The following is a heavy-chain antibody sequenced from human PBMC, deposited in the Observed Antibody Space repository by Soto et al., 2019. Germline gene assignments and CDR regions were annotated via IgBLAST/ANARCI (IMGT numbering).Heavy chain of an antibody. V-gene: IGHV1-69*01. D-gene: IGHD1-26*01. CDR1: GGTFSSFT. Sequence: QVQLVQSGAEVKKPGSSVKVSCKASGGTFSSFTISWVRQAPGQGLEWMGGIIPIHGTVNYAQKLQGRVTITADASTSTAHMELSSLRSEDTAVYYCAKDRRADWESYYYSAMDVWGQGTTVTVSS. CDR2: IIPIHGTV. CDR3: AKDRRADWESYYYSAMDV. J-gene: IGHJ6*02.